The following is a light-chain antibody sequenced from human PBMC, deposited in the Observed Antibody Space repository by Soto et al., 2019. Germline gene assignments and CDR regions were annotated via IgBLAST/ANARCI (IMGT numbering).Light chain of an antibody. V-gene: IGKV3-15*01. CDR2: GAS. CDR3: QQYNNWPRT. Sequence: IVMTQSPATLSVAPGERATLSCGASQSVSSNLAWYQQKPGQAPRLLIYGASTRATGIPARFSGSGSGTEFTLTISSLQSEDFAVYYCQQYNNWPRTFGQGTKVAIK. J-gene: IGKJ1*01. CDR1: QSVSSN.